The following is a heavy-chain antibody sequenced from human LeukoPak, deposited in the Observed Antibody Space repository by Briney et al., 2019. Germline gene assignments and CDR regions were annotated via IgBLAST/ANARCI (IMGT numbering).Heavy chain of an antibody. Sequence: GGSLRLSCAASGFTFSDYYMSWIRQAPGKGLEWVSYISSSSSYTNYADSVKGRFTISRDNAKNSLYLQMNSLRDEDTAVYYCASSGSYRFDYWGQGTLVTVSS. CDR2: ISSSSSYT. J-gene: IGHJ4*02. D-gene: IGHD1-26*01. CDR1: GFTFSDYY. V-gene: IGHV3-11*06. CDR3: ASSGSYRFDY.